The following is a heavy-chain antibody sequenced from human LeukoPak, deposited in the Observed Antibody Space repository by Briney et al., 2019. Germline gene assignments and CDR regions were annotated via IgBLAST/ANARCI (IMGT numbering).Heavy chain of an antibody. V-gene: IGHV5-51*01. D-gene: IGHD5-18*01. CDR3: ARQMDTTKNDY. Sequence: GESLKISCKASGYSFSNYWIGWVRQMPGKGLEWMGIIYPGDSDTRYSPSFQGQVTISADKSISTAYLQWSSLKASDTAMYYCARQMDTTKNDYWGQGTLATVSS. CDR1: GYSFSNYW. J-gene: IGHJ4*02. CDR2: IYPGDSDT.